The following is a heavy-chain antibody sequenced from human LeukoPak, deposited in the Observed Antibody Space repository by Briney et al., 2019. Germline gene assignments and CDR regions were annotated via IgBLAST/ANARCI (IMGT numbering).Heavy chain of an antibody. CDR3: AREGWNRPTFDY. CDR2: IIPIFGTA. D-gene: IGHD1-1*01. Sequence: SVKVSCKASGGTFSSYAISWVRQAPGQGLEWMGGIIPIFGTANYAQKFQGRVTITTDESTSTAYMELSSLRSEDTAVYYCAREGWNRPTFDYWGQGTLVTVSS. CDR1: GGTFSSYA. V-gene: IGHV1-69*05. J-gene: IGHJ4*02.